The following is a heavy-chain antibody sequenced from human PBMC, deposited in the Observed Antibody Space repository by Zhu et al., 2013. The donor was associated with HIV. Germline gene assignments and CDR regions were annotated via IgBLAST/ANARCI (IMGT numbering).Heavy chain of an antibody. Sequence: QVQLVQSGAEVKKPGSSVKVSCKASGGTFSSYAISWVRQAPGQGLEWMGGIIPIFGTANYAQKFQGRVTITADESTSTAYMELSSLRSEDTAVYYCARAGHPIAVAGTGGFRGYYYYYGMDVWGQGTTVTVSS. CDR1: GGTFSSYA. V-gene: IGHV1-69*01. CDR2: IIPIFGTA. J-gene: IGHJ6*02. CDR3: ARAGHPIAVAGTGGFRGYYYYYGMDV. D-gene: IGHD6-19*01.